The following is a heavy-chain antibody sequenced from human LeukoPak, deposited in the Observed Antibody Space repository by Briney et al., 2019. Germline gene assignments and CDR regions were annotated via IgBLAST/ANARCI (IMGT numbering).Heavy chain of an antibody. CDR1: GYTFTGYY. CDR3: ARGQGEWFGELYQPDYDY. CDR2: INPNSGGT. V-gene: IGHV1-2*02. Sequence: ASVTVSCKASGYTFTGYYLHWVRQAPGQGLEWMGWINPNSGGTNYAQKFQGRVTMTRDTSISTAYMEPSRLRSDDTAVYYCARGQGEWFGELYQPDYDYWGQGTLVTVSS. J-gene: IGHJ4*02. D-gene: IGHD3-10*01.